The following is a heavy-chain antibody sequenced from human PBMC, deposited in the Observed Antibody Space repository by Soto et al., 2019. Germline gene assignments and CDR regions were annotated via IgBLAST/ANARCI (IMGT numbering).Heavy chain of an antibody. J-gene: IGHJ3*02. CDR2: IYHSGST. Sequence: QVQLQESGPGLVKPSGTLSLTCAVSGGSISSSNWWSWVRQPPGKGLEWIGEIYHSGSTNYNPSLKSRXXIXVXXSKSQFSLKLSSVTAADTAVYYCARREWDSDAFDIWGQGTMVTVSS. D-gene: IGHD1-26*01. V-gene: IGHV4-4*02. CDR1: GGSISSSNW. CDR3: ARREWDSDAFDI.